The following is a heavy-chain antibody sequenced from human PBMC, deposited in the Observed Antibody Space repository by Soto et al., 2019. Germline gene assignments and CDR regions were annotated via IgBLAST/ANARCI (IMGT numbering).Heavy chain of an antibody. CDR3: AGAVRESPGMDV. V-gene: IGHV3-21*01. Sequence: EVQLVESGGGLVKPGGSLRLSCAASGFTFSSYSMNWVRQAPGKGLEWVSSISSSSSYIYYADSVKGRFTISRDNAKNSLYLQMNSLRAEDTAVYYCAGAVRESPGMDVWGQGTTVTVSS. CDR1: GFTFSSYS. J-gene: IGHJ6*02. CDR2: ISSSSSYI. D-gene: IGHD3-10*01.